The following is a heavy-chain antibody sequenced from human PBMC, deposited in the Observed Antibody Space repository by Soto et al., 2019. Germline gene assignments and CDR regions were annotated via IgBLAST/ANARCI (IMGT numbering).Heavy chain of an antibody. CDR2: TSYDGSNN. CDR3: ARWGTTGGLDV. CDR1: GFTFRSYV. V-gene: IGHV3-33*05. Sequence: QVQLVESGGGVVQPGTSLRLSCVGSGFTFRSYVIHWVRQAPGKGLEWVALTSYDGSNNFYGDSVKGRFTISRHNSRNTLELQMDSLRFEDTALYYFARWGTTGGLDVWGQGTLVAVSS. J-gene: IGHJ4*02. D-gene: IGHD3-16*01.